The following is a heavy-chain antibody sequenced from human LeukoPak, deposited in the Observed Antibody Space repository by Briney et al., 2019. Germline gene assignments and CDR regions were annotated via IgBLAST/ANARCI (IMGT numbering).Heavy chain of an antibody. V-gene: IGHV3-53*01. Sequence: GGSLRLSCAASGFTVSSNYMSWVRQAPGKGLEWVSVIYSGGSTYYADSVKGRFTISRDNSKNTLYLQMNSLRAEDTAVYYCARMLYYDYWSGAFDIWGQGTMVTVSS. CDR2: IYSGGST. D-gene: IGHD3-3*01. CDR3: ARMLYYDYWSGAFDI. CDR1: GFTVSSNY. J-gene: IGHJ3*02.